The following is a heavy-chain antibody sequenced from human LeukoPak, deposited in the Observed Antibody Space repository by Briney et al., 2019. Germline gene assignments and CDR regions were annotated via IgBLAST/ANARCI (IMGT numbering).Heavy chain of an antibody. CDR3: ARAARFLEWLFSGVGYYYYMDV. V-gene: IGHV3-53*01. CDR2: IYSGGST. CDR1: GFTVSSNY. J-gene: IGHJ6*03. D-gene: IGHD3-3*01. Sequence: PGGSLRLSCAASGFTVSSNYMSWVRQAPGKGLEWVSVIYSGGSTYYADSVKGRFTISRDNSKNTLYLQMNSLRAEDTALYYCARAARFLEWLFSGVGYYYYMDVWGKGTTVTVSS.